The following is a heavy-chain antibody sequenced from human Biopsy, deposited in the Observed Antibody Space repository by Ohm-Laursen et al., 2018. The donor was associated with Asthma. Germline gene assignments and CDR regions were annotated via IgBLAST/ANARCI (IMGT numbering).Heavy chain of an antibody. CDR3: ARAVDYSHYYGIDV. CDR2: ISVYNGNT. V-gene: IGHV1-18*01. D-gene: IGHD3-10*01. Sequence: SVNASCKPSCYTFNSAGITWVRQAPGQGLEWMGLISVYNGNTKIAQKLQDRVTMITDTSTSTAYMELRSLRSDDTAVYFCARAVDYSHYYGIDVWGQGTTVTVS. J-gene: IGHJ6*02. CDR1: CYTFNSAG.